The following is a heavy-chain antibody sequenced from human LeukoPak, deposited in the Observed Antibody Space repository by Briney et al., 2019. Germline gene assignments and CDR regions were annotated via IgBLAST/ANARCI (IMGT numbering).Heavy chain of an antibody. J-gene: IGHJ4*02. CDR3: AREWIQLWFYFDY. V-gene: IGHV6-1*01. Sequence: SQTLSLTCAISGDSVSSNTAAWNWIRQSPSRGLEWLGRTYYRSKWYNDYAISLKSRMTINPDTSKNQFSLQLNSVTPEDAAIYYCAREWIQLWFYFDYWGQGTLVTVSS. CDR2: TYYRSKWYN. D-gene: IGHD5-18*01. CDR1: GDSVSSNTAA.